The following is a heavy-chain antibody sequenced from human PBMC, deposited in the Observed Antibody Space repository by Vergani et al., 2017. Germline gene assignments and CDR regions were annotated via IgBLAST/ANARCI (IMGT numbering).Heavy chain of an antibody. CDR3: AKKGGXCSGGSCYSRAFDI. J-gene: IGHJ3*02. Sequence: EVQLLESGGGLVQPGGSLRLSCAASGFTFSSYAMSWVRQAPGKGLEWVSAISGSGGSTYYADSVKGRFTISRDNSKNTLYLQMNSLRAEDTTVYYCAKKGGXCSGGSCYSRAFDIWGQGTMVTVSS. CDR1: GFTFSSYA. V-gene: IGHV3-23*01. CDR2: ISGSGGST. D-gene: IGHD2-15*01.